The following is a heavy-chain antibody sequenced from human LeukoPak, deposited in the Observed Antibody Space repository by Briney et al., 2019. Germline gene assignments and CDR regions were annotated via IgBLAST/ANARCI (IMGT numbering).Heavy chain of an antibody. D-gene: IGHD6-13*01. CDR2: IIPILGTA. J-gene: IGHJ4*02. V-gene: IGHV1-69*13. Sequence: SVKVSCKASGGTFSSYAISWVRQAPGQGLEWMGGIIPILGTANYAQKFQGRVTITADESTSTAYMELSSLRSEDTAVYYCARGGYLAAAGKPFDYWGQGTLVTVSS. CDR1: GGTFSSYA. CDR3: ARGGYLAAAGKPFDY.